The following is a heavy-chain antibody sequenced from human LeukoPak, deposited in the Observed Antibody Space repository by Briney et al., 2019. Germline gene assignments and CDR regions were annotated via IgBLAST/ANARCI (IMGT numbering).Heavy chain of an antibody. CDR3: ARATG. J-gene: IGHJ4*02. CDR1: GYTLTELS. CDR2: FDPEDGET. V-gene: IGHV1-24*01. Sequence: ASVKVSCKVSGYTLTELSMHWVRQAPGKGLEWMGGFDPEDGETIYAQKFQGRVTITADESTSTAYMELSSLRSEDTAVYYCARATGWGQGTLVTVSS.